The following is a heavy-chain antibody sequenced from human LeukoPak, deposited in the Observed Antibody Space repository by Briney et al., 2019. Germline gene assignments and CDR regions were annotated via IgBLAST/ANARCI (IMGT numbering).Heavy chain of an antibody. D-gene: IGHD6-13*01. V-gene: IGHV3-66*01. J-gene: IGHJ4*02. CDR3: ARAAAHSVFDY. CDR1: GFTFSSYA. Sequence: GGSLRLSCAASGFTFSSYAMSWVRQAPGKGLEWVSLIYTDGNTDYADSVKGRFTVSRDNSKNTLYLQMNSLRTEDTAVYYCARAAAHSVFDYWGQGTLVTVSS. CDR2: IYTDGNT.